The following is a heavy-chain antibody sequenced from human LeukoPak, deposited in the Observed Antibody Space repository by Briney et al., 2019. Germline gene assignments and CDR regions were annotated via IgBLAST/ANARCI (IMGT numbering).Heavy chain of an antibody. Sequence: GGSLRLSCAASGFTFSSYSMNWVRQAPGKGLEWLSYISVSSRHVIDYADSVKGRFTISRDDAKNSLYLQMNSLRAEDTAVYFCARDFGPRLYAFDVWGQGTMITVSS. D-gene: IGHD3-16*01. V-gene: IGHV3-48*04. CDR1: GFTFSSYS. CDR3: ARDFGPRLYAFDV. CDR2: ISVSSRHVI. J-gene: IGHJ3*01.